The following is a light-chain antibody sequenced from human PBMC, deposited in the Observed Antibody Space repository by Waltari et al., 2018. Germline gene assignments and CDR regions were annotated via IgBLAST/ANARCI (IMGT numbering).Light chain of an antibody. J-gene: IGLJ1*01. CDR1: SSDVGGYTY. CDR2: EVS. Sequence: QYALTQPASVSGSPGTSITFPCPGTSSDVGGYTYVSWYQQHPGNVPKLMIYEVSNRPSGVSNRFSGSKSGNTASLTISGLQAEDEADYYCLSYTSSSTYVFGTGTKVTVL. CDR3: LSYTSSSTYV. V-gene: IGLV2-14*01.